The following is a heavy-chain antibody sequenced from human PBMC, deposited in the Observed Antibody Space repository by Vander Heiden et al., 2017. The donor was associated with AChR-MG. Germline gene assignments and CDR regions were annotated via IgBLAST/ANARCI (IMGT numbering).Heavy chain of an antibody. V-gene: IGHV3-53*02. CDR2: IYSGGST. CDR3: ARDRRDGYNYFYFDY. CDR1: GFTVSSNY. D-gene: IGHD5-12*01. Sequence: EVQLVETGGGLIQPGGSLRLSCAASGFTVSSNYMSWVRQAPGKGVEWVSVIYSGGSTYYADSVKGRFTISRDNSKNTLYLQMNSLRAEDTAVYYCARDRRDGYNYFYFDYWGQGTLVTVSS. J-gene: IGHJ4*02.